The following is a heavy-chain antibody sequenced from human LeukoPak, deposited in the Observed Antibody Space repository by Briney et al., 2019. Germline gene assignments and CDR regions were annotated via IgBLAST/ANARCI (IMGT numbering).Heavy chain of an antibody. J-gene: IGHJ6*03. Sequence: PGGSLRLSCAASGFTFSSYGMHWVRQAPGKGLEWVAVISYDGSNKYYADSVKGRFTISRDNSKNTLYLQMNSLRAEDTAVYYCAKDGSAYVNYYYMDVWGKGTTVTVSS. V-gene: IGHV3-30*18. CDR1: GFTFSSYG. CDR2: ISYDGSNK. D-gene: IGHD3-3*01. CDR3: AKDGSAYVNYYYMDV.